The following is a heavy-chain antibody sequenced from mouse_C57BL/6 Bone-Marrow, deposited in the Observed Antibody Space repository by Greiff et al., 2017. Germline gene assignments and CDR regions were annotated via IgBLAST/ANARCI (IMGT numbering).Heavy chain of an antibody. Sequence: VMLVESGPGLVQPSQSLSITCTVSGFSLTSYGVHWVRQSPGKGLEWLGVIWSGGSTDYNAAFISRLSISKDNSKSQVFFKMNSLQADDTAIYYCARTPAYYSRAMDYWGQGTSVTVSS. J-gene: IGHJ4*01. V-gene: IGHV2-2*01. D-gene: IGHD2-12*01. CDR2: IWSGGST. CDR1: GFSLTSYG. CDR3: ARTPAYYSRAMDY.